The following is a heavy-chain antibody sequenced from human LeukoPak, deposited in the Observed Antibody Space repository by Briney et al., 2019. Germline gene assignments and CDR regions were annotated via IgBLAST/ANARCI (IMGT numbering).Heavy chain of an antibody. CDR3: ARRQYGLAFDY. D-gene: IGHD4-17*01. J-gene: IGHJ4*02. CDR1: GGSISSSPYW. Sequence: SETPSLTCTVSGGSISSSPYWWGWIRQPPGKGLEWIGTIYYSGSTYYNPSLKSRVTISADTSKNQFALKLSSVTAADTAVYYCARRQYGLAFDYWGQGTLVTVSS. V-gene: IGHV4-39*01. CDR2: IYYSGST.